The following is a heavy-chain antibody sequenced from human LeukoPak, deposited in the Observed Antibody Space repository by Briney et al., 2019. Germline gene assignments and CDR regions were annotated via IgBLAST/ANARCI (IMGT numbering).Heavy chain of an antibody. CDR3: ARLYDGSAYHADHFDY. CDR2: ISWNSFTI. V-gene: IGHV3-9*01. CDR1: GFTFDDYA. J-gene: IGHJ4*02. D-gene: IGHD3-22*01. Sequence: GGSLRLSCAASGFTFDDYAMHWVRQAPGKGLEWVSGISWNSFTIGYADSVKGRFTISRDNAKNSLYLQMNSLRAEDTAVYYCARLYDGSAYHADHFDYWGQGTLVTVSS.